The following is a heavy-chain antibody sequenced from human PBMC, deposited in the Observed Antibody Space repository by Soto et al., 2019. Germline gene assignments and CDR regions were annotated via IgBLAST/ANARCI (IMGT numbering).Heavy chain of an antibody. CDR3: ALVVVAATRWYYFDY. J-gene: IGHJ4*02. CDR1: GGSISSGDYY. V-gene: IGHV4-30-4*01. CDR2: IYCSGST. D-gene: IGHD2-15*01. Sequence: SETLSLTCTVSGGSISSGDYYWSWIRQPPGKGLEWIGYIYCSGSTYYNPSLKSRVTISVDTSKNQFSLKLSSVTAADTAVYYCALVVVAATRWYYFDYWGQGTLVTVSS.